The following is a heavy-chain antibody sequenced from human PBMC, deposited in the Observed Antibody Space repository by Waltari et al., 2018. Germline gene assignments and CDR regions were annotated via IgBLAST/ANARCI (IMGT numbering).Heavy chain of an antibody. CDR3: ARATYYYDSSGYRNDAFDI. V-gene: IGHV1-3*03. J-gene: IGHJ3*02. CDR2: INAGNGNT. D-gene: IGHD3-22*01. Sequence: QVQLVQSGAEVKKPGASVKVSCKASGYTFTSYAMHWVRQAPGQRLEWMGWINAGNGNTKYSQEFQGRVTITRDTSASTAYMELSSPRSEDMAVYYCARATYYYDSSGYRNDAFDIWGQGTMVTVSS. CDR1: GYTFTSYA.